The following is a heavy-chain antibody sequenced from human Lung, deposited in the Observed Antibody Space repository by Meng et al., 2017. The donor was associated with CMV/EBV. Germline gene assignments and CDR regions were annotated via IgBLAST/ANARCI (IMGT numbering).Heavy chain of an antibody. Sequence: GGSLRLXXAASGFTFSLFEMNWVRQAPGKGLEWISYINDATNNKYYADSVKGRFTISRDNAQNSLYLQMSSLRADDTAVYFCARTPRGYSYGYSAYYFDYWGQRPLVTVSS. CDR2: INDATNNK. J-gene: IGHJ4*02. D-gene: IGHD5-18*01. V-gene: IGHV3-48*03. CDR1: GFTFSLFE. CDR3: ARTPRGYSYGYSAYYFDY.